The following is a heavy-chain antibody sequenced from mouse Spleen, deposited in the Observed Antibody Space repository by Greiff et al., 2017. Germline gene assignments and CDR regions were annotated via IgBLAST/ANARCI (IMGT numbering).Heavy chain of an antibody. J-gene: IGHJ1*01. D-gene: IGHD2-4*01. Sequence: EVQLQQSGPELVKPGASVKMSCKASGYTFTDYNMHWVKQSPGKSLEWIGYINPNNGGTSYNQKFKGKATLTVNKSSSTAYMELRSLTSEDSAVYYCAERYYDYDDWYFDVWGAGTTVTVSS. CDR2: INPNNGGT. CDR1: GYTFTDYN. V-gene: IGHV1-22*01. CDR3: AERYYDYDDWYFDV.